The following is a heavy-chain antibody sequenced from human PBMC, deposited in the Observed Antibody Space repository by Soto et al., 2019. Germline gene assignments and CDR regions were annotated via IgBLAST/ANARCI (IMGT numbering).Heavy chain of an antibody. CDR3: ARGFYDSSGYPGFDY. CDR1: GGSVSSGSYY. J-gene: IGHJ4*02. V-gene: IGHV4-61*01. CDR2: IYYSGST. Sequence: PSETLSLTCTVSGGSVSSGSYYWSWIRQPPGKGLEWIGYIYYSGSTNYNPSLKSRVTISVDTSKNQFSLKLSSVTAADTAVYYCARGFYDSSGYPGFDYWGQGTQVTVSS. D-gene: IGHD3-22*01.